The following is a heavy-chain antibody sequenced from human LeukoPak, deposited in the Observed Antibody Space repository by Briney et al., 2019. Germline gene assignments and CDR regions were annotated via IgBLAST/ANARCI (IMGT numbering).Heavy chain of an antibody. CDR1: GYTLTELS. D-gene: IGHD3-10*01. J-gene: IGHJ6*02. CDR3: ATPRNFATPRNSMMVRGADASTRSNLVYYYYAMDV. V-gene: IGHV1-24*01. Sequence: GASVKVSCKVSGYTLTELSMHWVRQAPGKGLEWMGGFDPEDGETIYAQKFQGRVTMTEDTSTDTAYMELSSLRFEDTAVYFCATPRNFATPRNSMMVRGADASTRSNLVYYYYAMDVWGQGTTVTVSS. CDR2: FDPEDGET.